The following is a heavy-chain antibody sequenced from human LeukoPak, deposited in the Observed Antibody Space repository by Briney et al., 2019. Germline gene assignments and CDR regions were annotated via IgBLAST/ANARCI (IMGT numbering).Heavy chain of an antibody. CDR3: AREKVLMVRGALLDAFDI. CDR2: IYSSGST. Sequence: SETLSLTCTVSGGSISSGSYYWGWIRQPAGKGLEWIGHIYSSGSTNYNPSLKSRVTISVDTSKNQFSMKLSSVTAADTAVYYCAREKVLMVRGALLDAFDIWGQGTMVTVSS. J-gene: IGHJ3*02. CDR1: GGSISSGSYY. D-gene: IGHD3-10*01. V-gene: IGHV4-61*09.